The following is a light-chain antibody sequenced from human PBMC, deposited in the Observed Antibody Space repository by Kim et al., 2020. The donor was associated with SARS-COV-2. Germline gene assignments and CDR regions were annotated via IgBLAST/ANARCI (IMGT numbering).Light chain of an antibody. J-gene: IGKJ4*01. CDR2: LAS. CDR1: QTVRTN. Sequence: EIVMTQSPATLSVSPGKRATLSCRASQTVRTNLVWYQQKPGQAPRVLIDLASNRATGIPARFSGSGSGTDFTLTISSLQSDDVAVYYCQQRNAWPLTFGGGTKVDIK. CDR3: QQRNAWPLT. V-gene: IGKV3-15*01.